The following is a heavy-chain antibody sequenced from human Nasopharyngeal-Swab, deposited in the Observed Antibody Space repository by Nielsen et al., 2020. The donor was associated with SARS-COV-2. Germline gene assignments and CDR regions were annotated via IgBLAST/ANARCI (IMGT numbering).Heavy chain of an antibody. D-gene: IGHD6-19*01. CDR1: AFTFRRNW. CDR2: IKEDGSDK. J-gene: IGHJ4*02. V-gene: IGHV3-7*03. CDR3: AIEYSTCWYGALWY. Sequence: GCLKISCAASAFTFRRNWMSWVRQARGKGLEWVANIKEDGSDKYDVDSVKGRFTISIANSKNTLVLQMNSLRAEDTAVYYCAIEYSTCWYGALWYWGQGTLVTVSS.